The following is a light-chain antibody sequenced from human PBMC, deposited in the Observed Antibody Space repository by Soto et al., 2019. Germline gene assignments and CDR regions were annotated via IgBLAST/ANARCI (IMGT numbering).Light chain of an antibody. CDR2: AIS. CDR1: QGIGNY. J-gene: IGKJ4*01. V-gene: IGKV1-17*01. Sequence: DIQMTQSPSSLSASIGDRVTITCRASQGIGNYLGWYQQKPGKGPKRLVYAISSFHSGVPSRFSGSGSGTEFTLSISSLQPEDFATYYCQQYNSYPRLTFGGGTEV. CDR3: QQYNSYPRLT.